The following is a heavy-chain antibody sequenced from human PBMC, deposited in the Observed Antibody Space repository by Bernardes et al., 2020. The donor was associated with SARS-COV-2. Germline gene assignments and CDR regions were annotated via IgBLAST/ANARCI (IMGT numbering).Heavy chain of an antibody. J-gene: IGHJ4*02. CDR2: ISVYNGNI. V-gene: IGHV1-18*01. Sequence: ASVKVSCKASGYTFSTYDISWVRQAPGQGLEWMGWISVYNGNIKYAQKFQGRVTMTTDTSTTTAYMELRSLRSDDTAVYYCARGHGDYFDSWGQGTLVTVSS. CDR3: ARGHGDYFDS. D-gene: IGHD4-17*01. CDR1: GYTFSTYD.